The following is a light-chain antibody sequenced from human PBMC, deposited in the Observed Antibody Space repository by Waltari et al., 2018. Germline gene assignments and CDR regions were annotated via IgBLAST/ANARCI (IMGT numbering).Light chain of an antibody. CDR2: RNN. Sequence: QSVLTQPPSASGTPAQRVTISCSGSTPNIGRNYLYLYQQFPGTATTLLVYRNNERPSGVPDRISGSKSGTSASLAISGLRSEDEADYYCATWDGSLTAWVFGGGTKVTVL. CDR3: ATWDGSLTAWV. J-gene: IGLJ3*02. CDR1: TPNIGRNY. V-gene: IGLV1-47*01.